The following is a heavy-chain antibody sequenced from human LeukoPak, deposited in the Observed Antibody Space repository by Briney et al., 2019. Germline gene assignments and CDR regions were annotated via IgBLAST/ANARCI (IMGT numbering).Heavy chain of an antibody. CDR3: ARDYYDSSGYAGYYFYYMDV. D-gene: IGHD3-22*01. CDR1: GYTFTSYY. V-gene: IGHV1-46*01. J-gene: IGHJ6*03. CDR2: INPSGGST. Sequence: ASVKVSCKASGYTFTSYYMHWVRQAPGQGLEWMGIINPSGGSTSYAQKFQGRVTMTRDTSISTAYMELSRLRSDDTAVYYCARDYYDSSGYAGYYFYYMDVWGKGTTVTISS.